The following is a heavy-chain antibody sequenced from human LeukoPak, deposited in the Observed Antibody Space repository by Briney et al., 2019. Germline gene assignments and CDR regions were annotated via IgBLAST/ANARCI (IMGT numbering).Heavy chain of an antibody. Sequence: GGSLRLSCAVSGFTVSSNYMSWVRQAPGKGLEWVSVIYSAGNTYYADSVQGRFTMSRENPENTLYLQMNSLRVEDTAVYYCARAHDRGYYYGFDYWGQGTLVTVSS. CDR3: ARAHDRGYYYGFDY. CDR1: GFTVSSNY. V-gene: IGHV3-66*01. CDR2: IYSAGNT. J-gene: IGHJ4*02. D-gene: IGHD3-22*01.